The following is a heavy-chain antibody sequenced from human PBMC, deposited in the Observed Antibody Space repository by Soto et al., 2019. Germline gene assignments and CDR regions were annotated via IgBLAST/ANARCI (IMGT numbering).Heavy chain of an antibody. J-gene: IGHJ4*02. Sequence: ASVKVSCKASGGTFSSYAISWVRRTPGQGLEWMGGIIPIFGTANYAQKFQGRVTITADESTSTAYMELSSLRSEDTAVYYCARDKEGRGYSYGPGMLWGQGTLVTVSS. CDR2: IIPIFGTA. CDR1: GGTFSSYA. D-gene: IGHD5-18*01. CDR3: ARDKEGRGYSYGPGML. V-gene: IGHV1-69*01.